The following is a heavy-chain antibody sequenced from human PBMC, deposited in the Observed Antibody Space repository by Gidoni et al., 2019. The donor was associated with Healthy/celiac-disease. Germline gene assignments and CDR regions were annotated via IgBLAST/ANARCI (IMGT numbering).Heavy chain of an antibody. CDR3: ARIYGSGSYPGY. J-gene: IGHJ4*02. Sequence: QVQLQQWGAGLLKPSETLSLTCAVYGGSFSGYYWSWIRQPPGKGLEWIGEINHSGSTNYNPSLKSRVTISVNTSKNQFSLKLSSVTAADTAVYYCARIYGSGSYPGYWGQGTLVTVSS. CDR2: INHSGST. D-gene: IGHD3-10*01. CDR1: GGSFSGYY. V-gene: IGHV4-34*01.